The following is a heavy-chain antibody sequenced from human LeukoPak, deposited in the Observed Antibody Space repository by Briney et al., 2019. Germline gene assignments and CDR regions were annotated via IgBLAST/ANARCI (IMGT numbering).Heavy chain of an antibody. CDR1: GGSVTSTNW. D-gene: IGHD2-8*01. CDR3: SRENGAFSPFGY. Sequence: SETLSLTCDVSGGSVTSTNWWSWVRQPPGQGLEWIGEIHLRGLTNYNPSLSSRVTMSLDTSKNYVSLNLTPVTAADTAVYYCSRENGAFSPFGYWGQGALVIVRS. V-gene: IGHV4-4*02. J-gene: IGHJ4*02. CDR2: IHLRGLT.